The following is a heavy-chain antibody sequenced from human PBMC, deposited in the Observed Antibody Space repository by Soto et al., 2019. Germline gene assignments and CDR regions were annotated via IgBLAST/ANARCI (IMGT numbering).Heavy chain of an antibody. CDR1: GGSISSSSYY. CDR2: IYYSGST. V-gene: IGHV4-39*01. Sequence: SETLSLTCTVSGGSISSSSYYWGWIRQPPGKGLEWIGSIYYSGSTYYNPSLKSRVTISVDTSKNQFSLKLSSVTAADTAVYYCARLTGYSSGGVYWGQGTLVTVS. CDR3: ARLTGYSSGGVY. D-gene: IGHD6-19*01. J-gene: IGHJ4*02.